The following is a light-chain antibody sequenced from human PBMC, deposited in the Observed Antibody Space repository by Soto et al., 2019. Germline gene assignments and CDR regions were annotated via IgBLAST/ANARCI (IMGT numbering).Light chain of an antibody. Sequence: EIVMTHSPATLSVSPLEIATLSFRASQSVSSNLAWYQQKPGQAPRLLIYGASSRATGIPDRFSGSGSGTVFTLTINILEPDDFAVYYCHQYGNSPQTFGQGTKVDIK. CDR1: QSVSSN. CDR2: GAS. J-gene: IGKJ1*01. CDR3: HQYGNSPQT. V-gene: IGKV3D-15*03.